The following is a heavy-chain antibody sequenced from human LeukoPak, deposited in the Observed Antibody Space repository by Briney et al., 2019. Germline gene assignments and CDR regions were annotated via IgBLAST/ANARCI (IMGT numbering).Heavy chain of an antibody. CDR1: GFTFSPRA. CDR3: AKALQGRVWGSYSHASDI. J-gene: IGHJ3*02. Sequence: GGSLRLSCAASGFTFSPRAMSWVRQAPGKGLEWVSVISGRDGTTYYADSVKGRFTISRDNSRNMLYLQMNSLRAEDTAVYYCAKALQGRVWGSYSHASDIWGQGTMVTVSP. V-gene: IGHV3-23*01. CDR2: ISGRDGTT. D-gene: IGHD3-16*01.